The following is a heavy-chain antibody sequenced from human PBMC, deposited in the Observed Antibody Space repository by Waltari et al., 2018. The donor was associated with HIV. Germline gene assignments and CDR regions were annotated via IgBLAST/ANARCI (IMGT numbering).Heavy chain of an antibody. CDR1: GGTFSSYA. J-gene: IGHJ4*02. Sequence: QVQLVQSGAEVKKPGSSVKVSCKASGGTFSSYAISWVRPAPGQGLEWMGGIIPIFGTANYAQKFQGRVTITADESTSTAYMELSSLRSEDTAVYYCARNKYGDFNRAYYFDYWGQGTLVTVSS. D-gene: IGHD4-17*01. CDR3: ARNKYGDFNRAYYFDY. V-gene: IGHV1-69*01. CDR2: IIPIFGTA.